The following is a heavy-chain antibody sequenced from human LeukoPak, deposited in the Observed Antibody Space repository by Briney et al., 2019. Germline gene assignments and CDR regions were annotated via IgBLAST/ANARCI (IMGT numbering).Heavy chain of an antibody. Sequence: ASVKVSCKASGYTFTSYYMHWVRQAPGQGLEWMGIINPSGGSTSYAQKFQGRVTMTRDTSTSTVYMELSSLRSEDTAVYYCAREDNFWSGNSPNWFDPWGQGTLVTVSS. V-gene: IGHV1-46*01. D-gene: IGHD3-3*01. J-gene: IGHJ5*02. CDR3: AREDNFWSGNSPNWFDP. CDR1: GYTFTSYY. CDR2: INPSGGST.